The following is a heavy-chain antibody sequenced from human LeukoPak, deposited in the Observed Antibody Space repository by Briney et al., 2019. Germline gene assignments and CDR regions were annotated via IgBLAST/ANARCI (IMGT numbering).Heavy chain of an antibody. CDR3: ARHVQQLEEWYFDL. V-gene: IGHV4-59*08. J-gene: IGHJ2*01. CDR1: GGSIRNYF. D-gene: IGHD6-13*01. Sequence: SETLSLTCSVSGGSIRNYFWSWIRQPPGMTLEWIVYVYSDGSPNYNPSLRGRVTISVDTSKNQFSLSLSSVTAADTAVYYCARHVQQLEEWYFDLWGRGTLVTVYS. CDR2: VYSDGSP.